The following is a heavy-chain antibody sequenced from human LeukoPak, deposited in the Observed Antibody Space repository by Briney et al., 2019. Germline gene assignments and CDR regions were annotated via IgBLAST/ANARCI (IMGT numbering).Heavy chain of an antibody. V-gene: IGHV4-34*01. J-gene: IGHJ4*02. Sequence: SETLSLTCAVYGGSFSGYYWSWIRQPPGKGLEWIGEIHHNGSTNYNPSLKSRVTISVDTSKNQFSLKLSSVTAADTAVYYCASAQKPVDGYNDGRGSPFDYWGQGTLVTVSS. CDR2: IHHNGST. D-gene: IGHD5-24*01. CDR1: GGSFSGYY. CDR3: ASAQKPVDGYNDGRGSPFDY.